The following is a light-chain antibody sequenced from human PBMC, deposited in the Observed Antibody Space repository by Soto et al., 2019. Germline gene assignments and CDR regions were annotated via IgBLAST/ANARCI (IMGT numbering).Light chain of an antibody. CDR1: QSFRGL. J-gene: IGKJ5*01. CDR2: DAY. V-gene: IGKV3-11*01. CDR3: QKRHMWPIT. Sequence: EVVLTQSAVTLSLSPGERATLSCRASQSFRGLLAWYQQKPGQAPRLLIYDAYNRATGIPPRFSGSGSGTDFTLTISSLEPEDSAVYYCQKRHMWPITFGQGTQLEIK.